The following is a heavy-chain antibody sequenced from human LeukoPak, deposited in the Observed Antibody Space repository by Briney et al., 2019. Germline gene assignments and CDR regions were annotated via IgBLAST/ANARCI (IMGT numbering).Heavy chain of an antibody. D-gene: IGHD2-21*02. CDR1: GGSISSYY. CDR2: IYYSGST. Sequence: SETLSLTCTVSGGSISSYYWSWIRQPPGKGLEWIGYIYYSGSTNYNPSLKSRVTISVDTSKNQSSLKLSSVTAADTAVYYCARGRDIVVVTAIPPTYNWFDPWGQGTLVTVSS. J-gene: IGHJ5*02. V-gene: IGHV4-59*12. CDR3: ARGRDIVVVTAIPPTYNWFDP.